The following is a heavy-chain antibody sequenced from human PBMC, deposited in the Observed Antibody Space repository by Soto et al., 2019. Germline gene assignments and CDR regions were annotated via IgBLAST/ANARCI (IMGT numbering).Heavy chain of an antibody. D-gene: IGHD3-22*01. V-gene: IGHV4-30-2*01. CDR2: IYHSGGT. Sequence: QLQLQESGSRLVKPSQTLSLTCAVSGDSISNGGYSWNWIRQPPGKGLEWIGYIYHSGGTDYNPSLKSRVTITVDSSNNQFSLKLNSVPAADTAVYYCARDSRSGYYLEYWGQGTLVTVSS. J-gene: IGHJ4*02. CDR3: ARDSRSGYYLEY. CDR1: GDSISNGGYS.